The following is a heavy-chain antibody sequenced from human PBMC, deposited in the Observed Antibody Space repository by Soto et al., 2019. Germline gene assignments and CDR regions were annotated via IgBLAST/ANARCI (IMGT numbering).Heavy chain of an antibody. V-gene: IGHV1-46*01. CDR3: ARVRGRITIFGVKLPGAFDI. D-gene: IGHD3-3*01. CDR2: INPSGGST. Sequence: ASVKVSCKASGYTFTSYYMHWVRQAPGQGLEWMGIINPSGGSTSYAQKFQGRVTMTRDTSTSTVYMELSSLRSEDTAVYYCARVRGRITIFGVKLPGAFDIWGQGIMVTVSS. CDR1: GYTFTSYY. J-gene: IGHJ3*02.